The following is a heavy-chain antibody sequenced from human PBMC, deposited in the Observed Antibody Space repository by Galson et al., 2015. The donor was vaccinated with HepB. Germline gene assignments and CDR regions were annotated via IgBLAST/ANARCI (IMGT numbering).Heavy chain of an antibody. V-gene: IGHV3-48*01. CDR2: ISRSSSTI. J-gene: IGHJ3*02. Sequence: SLRLSCAASGFSFSNCNMNWVRQAPGKGLEWLSYISRSSSTIYYADSVKGRFIISRDNAKNSLVLQMNSLRAEDTAVYYCARNLASPANNDAFDIWGQGTMVIVSS. CDR1: GFSFSNCN. CDR3: ARNLASPANNDAFDI. D-gene: IGHD1/OR15-1a*01.